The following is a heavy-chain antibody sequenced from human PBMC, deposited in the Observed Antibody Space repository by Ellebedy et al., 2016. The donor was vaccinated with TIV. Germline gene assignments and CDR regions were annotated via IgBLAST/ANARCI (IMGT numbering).Heavy chain of an antibody. CDR3: ARYVSYFDTPDQIDYYFDA. Sequence: SETLSLTCNVSGGSISSYYWSWIRQPPGKGLEWIGFIYYSGSPNYNPSLQSRVTISIDRSKKQFSMKLSSVTAADPAVYYCARYVSYFDTPDQIDYYFDAWGQGTLVTVSS. D-gene: IGHD3-22*01. CDR1: GGSISSYY. V-gene: IGHV4-59*08. J-gene: IGHJ4*02. CDR2: IYYSGSP.